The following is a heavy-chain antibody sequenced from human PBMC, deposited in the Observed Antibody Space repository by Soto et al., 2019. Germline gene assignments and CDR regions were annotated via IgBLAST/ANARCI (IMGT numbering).Heavy chain of an antibody. CDR1: GGSMIAYY. J-gene: IGHJ4*02. CDR2: TYYSGST. Sequence: PSETLSLTCTVSGGSMIAYYWNWMRQPPGKGLQWIGYTYYSGSTTYNPSLKSRVTISVDSSKNQFSLKLDSVTPADTAVYYCARVRGTAGKRYFDYWGPGTLVNV. CDR3: ARVRGTAGKRYFDY. V-gene: IGHV4-59*01. D-gene: IGHD6-13*01.